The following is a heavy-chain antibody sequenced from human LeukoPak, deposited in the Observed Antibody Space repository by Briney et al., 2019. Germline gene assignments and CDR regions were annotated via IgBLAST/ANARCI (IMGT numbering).Heavy chain of an antibody. J-gene: IGHJ4*02. D-gene: IGHD2-21*01. Sequence: GGSLRLSCAASGFTFSSYGMSWVRQAPGKGLEWVSAISGSGGTTYYADSVKGWFTISRDTSKNTLYLQMNSLRAEDTAVYYCFLAYCGGDCFDYWGQGTLVTVSS. V-gene: IGHV3-23*01. CDR1: GFTFSSYG. CDR2: ISGSGGTT. CDR3: FLAYCGGDCFDY.